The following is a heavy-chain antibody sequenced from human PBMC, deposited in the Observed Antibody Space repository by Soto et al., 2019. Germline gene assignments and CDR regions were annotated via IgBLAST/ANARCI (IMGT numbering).Heavy chain of an antibody. CDR3: ARGIRRIAAAGYYGMDV. Sequence: QVRLVQSGAEVKKPGSSVKVSCKASGGTFSSYAISWVRQAPGQGLEWMGGIIPIFGTANYAQKFQGRVTITADESTSTAYMELSSLRSEDTAVYYCARGIRRIAAAGYYGMDVWGQGTTVTVSS. V-gene: IGHV1-69*01. CDR1: GGTFSSYA. J-gene: IGHJ6*02. D-gene: IGHD6-13*01. CDR2: IIPIFGTA.